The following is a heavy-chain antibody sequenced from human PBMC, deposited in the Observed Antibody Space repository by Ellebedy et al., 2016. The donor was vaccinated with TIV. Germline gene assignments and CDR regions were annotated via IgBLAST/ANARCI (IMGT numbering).Heavy chain of an antibody. CDR1: GFTFSTYA. V-gene: IGHV3-30-3*01. J-gene: IGHJ4*02. Sequence: GGSLRLXCAASGFTFSTYAMHWVRQAPGKGLEWVAVISYDGSNKYYADSVKGRFTISRDNSEKTLYLQMNSLRAEDTAVYYCARGLGYGSGTYYNVDFWGQGTLVTVSS. CDR2: ISYDGSNK. D-gene: IGHD3-10*01. CDR3: ARGLGYGSGTYYNVDF.